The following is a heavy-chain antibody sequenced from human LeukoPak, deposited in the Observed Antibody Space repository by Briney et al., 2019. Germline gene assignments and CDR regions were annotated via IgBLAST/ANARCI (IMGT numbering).Heavy chain of an antibody. CDR2: IRSSSSTI. CDR1: GFTFSNYS. D-gene: IGHD2-2*01. V-gene: IGHV3-48*01. Sequence: RGSLRLSCAASGFTFSNYSMNWVRQAPGKGLEWISYIRSSSSTIYYADSVKGRFTISRDNVKNSVYLQMNSLRAEDTAVYYCARDSADCSSITCFPGDYWGQGTLVTVSS. J-gene: IGHJ4*02. CDR3: ARDSADCSSITCFPGDY.